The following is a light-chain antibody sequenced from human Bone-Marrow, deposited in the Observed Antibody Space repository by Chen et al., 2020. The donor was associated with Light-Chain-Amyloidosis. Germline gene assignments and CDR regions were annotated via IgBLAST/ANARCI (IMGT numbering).Light chain of an antibody. Sequence: IHLTQSPSSLSASVGDRVTMSCRASQDIGRGLAWYQQKPGKPPKLLIFDASTLETGVPSRFTGSASGTDFTLTINSLQPDDFATYYCQHYDLYSSLTFGGGTKVEIK. CDR3: QHYDLYSSLT. J-gene: IGKJ4*01. CDR2: DAS. CDR1: QDIGRG. V-gene: IGKV1-13*02.